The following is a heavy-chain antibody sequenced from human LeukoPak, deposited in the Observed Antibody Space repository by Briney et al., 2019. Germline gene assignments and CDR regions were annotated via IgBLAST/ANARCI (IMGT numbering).Heavy chain of an antibody. J-gene: IGHJ4*02. CDR2: IYYSGST. CDR3: ARRGYSSGWGVDY. Sequence: SETLSLTCTVSGGSISSYYWSWIRQPPGKGLEWIGYIYYSGSTNNNPSLKSRVTISVDTSKNQFSLKLSSVTAADTAVYYCARRGYSSGWGVDYWGQGTLVTVSS. D-gene: IGHD6-19*01. CDR1: GGSISSYY. V-gene: IGHV4-59*08.